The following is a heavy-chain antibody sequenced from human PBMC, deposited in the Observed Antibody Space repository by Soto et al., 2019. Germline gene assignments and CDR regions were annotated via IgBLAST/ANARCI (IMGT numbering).Heavy chain of an antibody. D-gene: IGHD2-8*02. V-gene: IGHV4-34*01. J-gene: IGHJ4*02. Sequence: QVQLQQWGAGLLKPSETLSLTCAVYGGSFSGYYWTWIRQPPGTGLEWIGEITHSGSTNYNPSLKSRVTISVDTSKNQFSLKLTSVTSADTAVYYCARDKITGLLDYWGQGTLVTVSS. CDR2: ITHSGST. CDR1: GGSFSGYY. CDR3: ARDKITGLLDY.